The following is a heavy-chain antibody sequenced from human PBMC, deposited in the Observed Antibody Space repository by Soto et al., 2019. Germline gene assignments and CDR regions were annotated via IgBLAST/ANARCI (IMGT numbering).Heavy chain of an antibody. CDR2: FYYSENT. Sequence: KPSETLSLTFSVSGGSISSKSYSWGWIRQPPGKGLEWIGTFYYSENTYYNPSLKSRVTISVDTSKNQFSLKLSSVTAADTAVYYCAKLAGYCSGNSCHGDYAMDVWGQGTTVT. D-gene: IGHD2-2*01. CDR1: GGSISSKSYS. V-gene: IGHV4-39*01. J-gene: IGHJ6*02. CDR3: AKLAGYCSGNSCHGDYAMDV.